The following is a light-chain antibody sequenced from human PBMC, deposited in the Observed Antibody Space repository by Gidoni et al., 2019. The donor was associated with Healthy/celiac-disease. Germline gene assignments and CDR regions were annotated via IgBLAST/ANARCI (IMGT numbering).Light chain of an antibody. CDR2: DAS. V-gene: IGKV3-11*01. CDR1: QSVSSY. Sequence: DIVLTQSPATLSLSPGESATLSCRASQSVSSYLAWYQQKPGQAPRLLIYDASNRATGIPARFSGSGSGTDFTLTISSLEPEDFAVYYCQQRSNWPHTFGGGTKLEIK. CDR3: QQRSNWPHT. J-gene: IGKJ4*01.